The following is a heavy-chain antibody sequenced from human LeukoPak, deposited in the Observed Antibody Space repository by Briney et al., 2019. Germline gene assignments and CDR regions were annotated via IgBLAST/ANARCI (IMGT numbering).Heavy chain of an antibody. CDR3: ATGRQYYYDSSGYYDY. V-gene: IGHV1-24*01. Sequence: ASVKVSCKVSGCTLTELSMHWVRQAPGKGLEWMGGFDPEDGETIYAQKFQGRVTMTEDTSTDTAYMELSSLRSEDTAVYYCATGRQYYYDSSGYYDYWGQGTLVTVSS. CDR2: FDPEDGET. D-gene: IGHD3-22*01. CDR1: GCTLTELS. J-gene: IGHJ4*02.